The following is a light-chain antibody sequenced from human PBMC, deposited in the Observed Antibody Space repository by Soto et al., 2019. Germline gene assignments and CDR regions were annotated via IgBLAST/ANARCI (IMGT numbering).Light chain of an antibody. J-gene: IGKJ3*01. V-gene: IGKV3-11*01. Sequence: EIVLTQSPATLSLSPGERATLSCRASQSVSSYLAWYQQKPGQAPRLLIYDASSRATGIPARFSGSGSGTDFTFTISSLEPEDFAVYYCQQRSNSFTFGPGTKVDIK. CDR1: QSVSSY. CDR3: QQRSNSFT. CDR2: DAS.